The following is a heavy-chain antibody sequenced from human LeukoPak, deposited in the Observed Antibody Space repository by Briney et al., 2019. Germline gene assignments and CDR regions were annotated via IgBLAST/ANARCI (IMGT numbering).Heavy chain of an antibody. CDR2: IYSGGST. Sequence: GGSLRLSCAASGFTVSSNYMSWVRQAPGKGLEWVSVIYSGGSTYYADSVKGRFTIYRDNSKNTLYLQMSSLRVDDTAVYYCANHRFGELSSLGDYWGQGTLVTVSS. V-gene: IGHV3-53*01. CDR3: ANHRFGELSSLGDY. J-gene: IGHJ4*02. D-gene: IGHD3-10*01. CDR1: GFTVSSNY.